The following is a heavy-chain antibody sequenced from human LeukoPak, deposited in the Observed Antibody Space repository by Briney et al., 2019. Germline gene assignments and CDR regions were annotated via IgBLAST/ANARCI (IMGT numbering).Heavy chain of an antibody. J-gene: IGHJ4*02. CDR3: AGGYSGYDPFDY. D-gene: IGHD5-12*01. V-gene: IGHV4-34*01. CDR1: GGSFSGYY. Sequence: SETLSLTCAVYGGSFSGYYWSWIRQPPGKGLEWIGEINHSGSTNYNPSLKSRVTISVDTSKNQFSLRLSSVTAADTAVYYCAGGYSGYDPFDYWGQGTLVTVSS. CDR2: INHSGST.